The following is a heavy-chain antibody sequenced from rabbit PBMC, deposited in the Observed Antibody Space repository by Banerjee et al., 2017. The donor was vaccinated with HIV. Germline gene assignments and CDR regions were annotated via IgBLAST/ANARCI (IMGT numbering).Heavy chain of an antibody. CDR2: IYPNYGRT. CDR1: GLDFSSSYY. CDR3: ARDAGYAGSNL. D-gene: IGHD4-2*01. J-gene: IGHJ4*01. V-gene: IGHV1S45*01. Sequence: QEQLEESGGDLVQPEGSLTLTCKASGLDFSSSYYMCWVRQAPGKGLEWIACIYPNYGRTDYATWAKGRFTISKTSSTTVTLQMTSLTAADTATYFCARDAGYAGSNLWGPGTLVTVS.